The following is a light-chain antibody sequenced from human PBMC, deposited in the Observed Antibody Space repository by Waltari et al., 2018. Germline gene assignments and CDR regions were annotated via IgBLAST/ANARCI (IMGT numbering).Light chain of an antibody. V-gene: IGKV3-20*01. CDR2: AAS. CDR1: QSIGNHY. J-gene: IGKJ1*01. CDR3: HQYDRSPWT. Sequence: ENVLTQSPGTLSLSPGERATLSCRASQSIGNHYLAWYQQKPGQAPRILIYAASIRATGIPDRFSGSGSGTDFTLTISRLEPEDFAVFYCHQYDRSPWTFGQGTKVEF.